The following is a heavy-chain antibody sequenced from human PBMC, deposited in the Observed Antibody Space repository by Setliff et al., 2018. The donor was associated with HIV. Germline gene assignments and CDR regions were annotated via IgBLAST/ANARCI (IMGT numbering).Heavy chain of an antibody. V-gene: IGHV4-34*01. J-gene: IGHJ3*02. Sequence: PSETLSLTCAVYGGSFSDYSWSWIRQPPGKGLEWIGEISYSGSTNYNPSLKSRVTISVDTSKNQFSLKLSSVTAADTAVYYCARRLNYYGSGNYPGAFDIWGQGTMVTVSS. CDR3: ARRLNYYGSGNYPGAFDI. D-gene: IGHD3-10*01. CDR1: GGSFSDYS. CDR2: ISYSGST.